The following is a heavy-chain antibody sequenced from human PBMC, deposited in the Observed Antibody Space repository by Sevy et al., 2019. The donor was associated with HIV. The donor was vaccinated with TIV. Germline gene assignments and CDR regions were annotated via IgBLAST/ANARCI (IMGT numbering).Heavy chain of an antibody. CDR2: IYYNGHT. CDR3: AREAGGYDYDYGMDV. V-gene: IGHV4-39*02. CDR1: GGTSVSSGHY. Sequence: SETLSLTCSISGGTSVSSGHYWGWIRQTPGKGLEWIGSIYYNGHTFYTPSLKSRLTISIDTSKNQFSLTLSSVTVADTAVYFCAREAGGYDYDYGMDVWGQGTTVTVSS. J-gene: IGHJ6*02. D-gene: IGHD5-12*01.